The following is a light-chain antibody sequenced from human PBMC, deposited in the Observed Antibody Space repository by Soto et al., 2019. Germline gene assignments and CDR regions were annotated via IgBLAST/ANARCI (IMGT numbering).Light chain of an antibody. Sequence: VMTQSPATLSLSPGDRATLSCRDSQSVSSNLAWYQQKPGQAPRLISYGAYTRATGIPARFSGSGSGTEFTLTISSLQTEDFATYYCQQSYSTPTITFGQGTRLEIK. CDR1: QSVSSN. V-gene: IGKV3-15*01. CDR2: GAY. J-gene: IGKJ5*01. CDR3: QQSYSTPTIT.